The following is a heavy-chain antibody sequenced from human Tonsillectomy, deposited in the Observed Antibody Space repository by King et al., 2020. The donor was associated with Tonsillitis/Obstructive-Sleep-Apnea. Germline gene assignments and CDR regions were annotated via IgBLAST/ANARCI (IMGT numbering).Heavy chain of an antibody. Sequence: VQLVESGGGLVQPGGSLRLSCAASGFTFSSYDMHWVRQSTGKGLEWGSAIGTAGDTYYPGSVTGRFTISRENAKNSLYLQMNSLRAGDTAVYYCARVGGEDAFDIWGQGTMVTVSS. J-gene: IGHJ3*02. CDR1: GFTFSSYD. CDR2: IGTAGDT. V-gene: IGHV3-13*04. CDR3: ARVGGEDAFDI. D-gene: IGHD3-10*01.